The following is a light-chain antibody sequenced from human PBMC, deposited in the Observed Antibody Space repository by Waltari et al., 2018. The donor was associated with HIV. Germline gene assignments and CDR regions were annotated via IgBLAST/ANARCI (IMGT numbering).Light chain of an antibody. Sequence: QSVLTQSPSASGTPGQRVTISCSGSSSNIGSNYVYWYQQLPGTAPKLLLDRNNRRPSGVPDRFPGSQSGTSASLALSGLRAEDEAHYYCATWTDSLSGVVFGGGTKLRVL. J-gene: IGLJ2*01. V-gene: IGLV1-47*01. CDR3: ATWTDSLSGVV. CDR2: RNN. CDR1: SSNIGSNY.